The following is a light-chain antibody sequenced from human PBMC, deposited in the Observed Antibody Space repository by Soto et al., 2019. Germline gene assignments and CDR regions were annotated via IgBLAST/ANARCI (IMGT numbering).Light chain of an antibody. Sequence: QCVLTQPASVSGSPGQSITISCTGTSSDVGGYNYVSWYQQHPGKAPKLMIYDVSNRPSGVSNRFSGSKSGNTASLTISGLQAEDEADYYCSSYTSSSNGVFGGGTKLTVL. V-gene: IGLV2-14*01. CDR3: SSYTSSSNGV. J-gene: IGLJ2*01. CDR1: SSDVGGYNY. CDR2: DVS.